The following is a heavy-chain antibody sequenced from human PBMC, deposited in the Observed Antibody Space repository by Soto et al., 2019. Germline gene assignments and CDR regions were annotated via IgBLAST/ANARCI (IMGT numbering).Heavy chain of an antibody. CDR3: AKGLVRSGTIFGVVLPNYYYYGMDV. CDR1: GFTFSSYG. V-gene: IGHV3-30*18. CDR2: ISYDGSNK. D-gene: IGHD3-3*01. Sequence: GGSLRLSCAASGFTFSSYGMHWVRQAPGKGLEWVAVISYDGSNKYYADSVKGRFTISRDNSKNTLYLQMNSLRAEDTAVYYCAKGLVRSGTIFGVVLPNYYYYGMDVWGQGTTVTVSS. J-gene: IGHJ6*02.